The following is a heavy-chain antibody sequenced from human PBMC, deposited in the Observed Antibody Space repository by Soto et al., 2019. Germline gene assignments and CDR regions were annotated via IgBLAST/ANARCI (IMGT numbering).Heavy chain of an antibody. CDR2: VIPIFGTA. CDR3: ARVVIDLGYCTNGVCYTPLYYFDY. D-gene: IGHD2-8*01. V-gene: IGHV1-69*13. J-gene: IGHJ4*02. CDR1: GGTFSSYA. Sequence: ASVKVSCKASGGTFSSYAISWVRQAPGQGLEWMGGVIPIFGTANYAQKFQGRVTITADESTSTAYMELSSLRSEDTAVYYCARVVIDLGYCTNGVCYTPLYYFDYWGQGTLVTSPQ.